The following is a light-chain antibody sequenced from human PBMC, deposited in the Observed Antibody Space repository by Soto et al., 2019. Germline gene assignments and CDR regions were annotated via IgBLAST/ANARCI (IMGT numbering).Light chain of an antibody. J-gene: IGKJ1*01. CDR1: QSVSSN. V-gene: IGKV3-15*01. Sequence: EIVMTQSPATLSVSPGERATLSCRASQSVSSNLAWYQQKPGQAPRLLIYGASTRATGIPARFSGSGSGTEFTLTISSRQSADFSVFYCQQYNNWPPLTFGEGTKVEIK. CDR2: GAS. CDR3: QQYNNWPPLT.